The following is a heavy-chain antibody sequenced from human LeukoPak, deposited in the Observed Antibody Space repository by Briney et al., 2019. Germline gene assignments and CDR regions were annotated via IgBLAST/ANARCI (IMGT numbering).Heavy chain of an antibody. CDR3: ARGPYYYGSGSYSY. CDR1: GFTFSSYV. Sequence: PGGSLRLSCAPSGFTFSSYVMHWVRQAPGKGLGWVAIISYDGSNEYYADSVKGRFTISRDNAKNSLYLQMNSLRAEDTALYYCARGPYYYGSGSYSYWGQGTLVTVSS. J-gene: IGHJ4*02. V-gene: IGHV3-30*04. CDR2: ISYDGSNE. D-gene: IGHD3-10*01.